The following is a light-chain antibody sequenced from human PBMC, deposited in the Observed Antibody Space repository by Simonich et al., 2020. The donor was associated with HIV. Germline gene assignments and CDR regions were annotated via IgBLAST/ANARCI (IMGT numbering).Light chain of an antibody. J-gene: IGKJ1*01. CDR1: QSVLYSSNNKDY. CDR2: WAS. V-gene: IGKV4-1*01. Sequence: DIVMTQSPDSLAVSLGERATINRKSSQSVLYSSNNKDYLAWYQQKPGQPPKRLIYWASTRESGVPDLFSGSGSGTDFTLTISSLQAEDVAVYYCQQYYSTPPTFGQGTKVEI. CDR3: QQYYSTPPT.